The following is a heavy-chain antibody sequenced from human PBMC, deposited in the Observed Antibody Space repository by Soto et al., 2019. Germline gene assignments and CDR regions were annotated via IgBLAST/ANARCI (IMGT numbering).Heavy chain of an antibody. V-gene: IGHV4-59*01. CDR3: ARVIYGDPEGGFDY. D-gene: IGHD4-17*01. J-gene: IGHJ4*02. Sequence: SETLSLTCTVSGGSISSYYWSWIRQPPGKGLEWIGYIYYSGSTNYNPSLKSRVTISVDTSKNQFSLKLSSVTAADTAVYYCARVIYGDPEGGFDYWGQGTLVTVSS. CDR1: GGSISSYY. CDR2: IYYSGST.